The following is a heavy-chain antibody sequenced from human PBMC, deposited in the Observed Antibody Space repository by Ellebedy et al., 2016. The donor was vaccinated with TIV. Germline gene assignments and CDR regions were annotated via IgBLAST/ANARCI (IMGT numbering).Heavy chain of an antibody. CDR3: ARGVGSGWFDP. Sequence: SETLSLTCAVSGGSISSGSYSWSWIRQPPGKGLEWIGYIYHSGITYHNPSLESRVTISVDRSKNQFSLKLRSVTAEDTAVYYCARGVGSGWFDPWGQGTLVTVSS. V-gene: IGHV4-30-2*01. D-gene: IGHD2-15*01. J-gene: IGHJ5*02. CDR1: GGSISSGSYS. CDR2: IYHSGIT.